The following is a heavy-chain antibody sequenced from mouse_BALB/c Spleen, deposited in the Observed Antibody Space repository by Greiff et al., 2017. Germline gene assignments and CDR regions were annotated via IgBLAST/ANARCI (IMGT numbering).Heavy chain of an antibody. Sequence: EVKVEESGGGLVKPGGSLKLSCAASGFTFSSYTMSWVRQTPEKRLEWVATISSGGSYTYYPDSVKGRFTISRDNAKNTLYLQMSSLKSEDTAMYYCTRELRLQDWFAYWGQGTLVTVS. CDR1: GFTFSSYT. D-gene: IGHD1-2*01. CDR2: ISSGGSYT. J-gene: IGHJ3*01. V-gene: IGHV5-6-4*01. CDR3: TRELRLQDWFAY.